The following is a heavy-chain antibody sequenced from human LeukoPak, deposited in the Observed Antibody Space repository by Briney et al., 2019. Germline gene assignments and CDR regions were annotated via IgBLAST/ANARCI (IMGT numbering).Heavy chain of an antibody. Sequence: ASVKVSCKAPGYTLTGDYMHWVRQAPGQGLEWMGWINPKSGGTNYAQKFQGRVTLTRDTSINTAYMEMSRLRFDDTAVYYCAREAGSFSSWGQGTLVTVSS. CDR3: AREAGSFSS. J-gene: IGHJ5*02. V-gene: IGHV1-2*02. CDR1: GYTLTGDY. D-gene: IGHD6-13*01. CDR2: INPKSGGT.